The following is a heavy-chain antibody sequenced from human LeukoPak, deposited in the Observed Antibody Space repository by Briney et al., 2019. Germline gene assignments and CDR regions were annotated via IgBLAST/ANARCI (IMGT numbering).Heavy chain of an antibody. D-gene: IGHD3-10*02. CDR1: GFTFSSYG. CDR2: ISSSGSTI. Sequence: GGTLRLSCAASGFTFSSYGMNWVRQAPGKGLEWVSYISSSGSTIYYADSVKGRFTISRDNAKNSLYLQMNSLRAEDTAVYYCAELGITMIGGVWGKGTTVTVSS. V-gene: IGHV3-48*04. J-gene: IGHJ6*04. CDR3: AELGITMIGGV.